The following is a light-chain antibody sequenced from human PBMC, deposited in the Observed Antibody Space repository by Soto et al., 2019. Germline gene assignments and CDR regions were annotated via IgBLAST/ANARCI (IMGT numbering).Light chain of an antibody. Sequence: EIVLTQSPATLSLSPGDRATLACGAIQSVSSSYLAWYQQKPGLAPRLLIYDASSRATGIPDRFSGSGSGTDFTLTISRLQHEDFAVYYRQQYGSSPFTFGGGTKVEIK. CDR1: QSVSSSY. J-gene: IGKJ4*01. CDR3: QQYGSSPFT. CDR2: DAS. V-gene: IGKV3D-20*01.